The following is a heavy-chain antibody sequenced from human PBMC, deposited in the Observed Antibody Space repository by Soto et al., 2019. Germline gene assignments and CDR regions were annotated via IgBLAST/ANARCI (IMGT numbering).Heavy chain of an antibody. CDR3: ARAMTTGYYYYYMDV. V-gene: IGHV4-4*02. CDR1: SGSISSSNW. J-gene: IGHJ6*03. D-gene: IGHD4-4*01. CDR2: IYHSGST. Sequence: SETLSLTCAVSSGSISSSNWWSWVRQPPGKGLEWIGEIYHSGSTNYNPSLKSRVTISVDKSKNQFSLKLSSVTAADTAVYYCARAMTTGYYYYYMDVWGKGTTVTVSS.